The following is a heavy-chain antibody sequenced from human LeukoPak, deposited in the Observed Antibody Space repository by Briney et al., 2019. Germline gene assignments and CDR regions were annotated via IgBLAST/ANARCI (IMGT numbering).Heavy chain of an antibody. CDR2: ISYDGSNK. CDR3: ASLSAVAGTSVIDY. V-gene: IGHV3-30-3*01. J-gene: IGHJ4*02. Sequence: PGRSLRLSCAASGFTFSSYAMHWVRQAPGKGLEWVAVISYDGSNKYYADSVKGRFTISRDNSKNTLYLQMNSLRAEDTAVYYCASLSAVAGTSVIDYWGQGTLVTVSS. D-gene: IGHD6-19*01. CDR1: GFTFSSYA.